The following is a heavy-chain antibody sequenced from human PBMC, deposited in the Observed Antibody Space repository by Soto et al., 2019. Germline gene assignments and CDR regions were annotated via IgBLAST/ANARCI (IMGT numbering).Heavy chain of an antibody. D-gene: IGHD6-19*01. V-gene: IGHV4-59*01. CDR1: GGSISSYY. Sequence: SETLSLTCTVSGGSISSYYWSWIRQPPGKGLEWIGYIYYSGSTNYNPSLKSRVTISVDTSKNQFSLKLSSVTAADTAVYYCARVGGGWLVRKDYYYYMDVWGKGTTVTVSS. J-gene: IGHJ6*03. CDR2: IYYSGST. CDR3: ARVGGGWLVRKDYYYYMDV.